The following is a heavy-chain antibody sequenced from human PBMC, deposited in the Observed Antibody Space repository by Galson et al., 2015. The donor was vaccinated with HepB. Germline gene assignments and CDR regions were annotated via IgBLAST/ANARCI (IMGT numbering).Heavy chain of an antibody. D-gene: IGHD5-12*01. Sequence: SLRLSCAASGFTVSSNYMSWVRQAPGKGLEWVSVIYSGGSTYYADSVKGRFTISRDNSKNTLYLQMNSLRAEDTAVYYCAREVWLNWFDPWGQGTLVTVSS. V-gene: IGHV3-66*01. J-gene: IGHJ5*02. CDR3: AREVWLNWFDP. CDR1: GFTVSSNY. CDR2: IYSGGST.